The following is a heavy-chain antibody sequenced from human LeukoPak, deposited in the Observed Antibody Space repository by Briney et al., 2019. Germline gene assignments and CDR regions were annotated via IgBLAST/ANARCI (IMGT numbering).Heavy chain of an antibody. D-gene: IGHD5-24*01. V-gene: IGHV3-33*07. J-gene: IGHJ3*02. CDR1: GFTFGSYG. CDR3: AREEENAFDI. Sequence: GGFLRLSCAASGFTFGSYGMYWVRQAPGKGLEWVAVIWYDGTNRFYADSVKGRFTISRDNSKNTLYLQMNSLRTEDTAVYYCAREEENAFDIWGQGTMVTVSS. CDR2: IWYDGTNR.